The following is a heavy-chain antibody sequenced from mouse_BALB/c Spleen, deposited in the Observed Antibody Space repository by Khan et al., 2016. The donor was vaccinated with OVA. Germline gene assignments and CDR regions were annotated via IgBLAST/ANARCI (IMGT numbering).Heavy chain of an antibody. D-gene: IGHD1-1*02. CDR1: GYSFTNYY. Sequence: EVQLQQSGPELMKPGASVKISCKASGYSFTNYYIHWVIQSHGKSLEWIGYIDPFSGGTTYNQQFKGKATLTVDKSSSTAYIHLSNLTSEDSAVYYCTRHGVVAWFTYWGQGTLVTVSA. CDR2: IDPFSGGT. V-gene: IGHV1S135*01. J-gene: IGHJ3*01. CDR3: TRHGVVAWFTY.